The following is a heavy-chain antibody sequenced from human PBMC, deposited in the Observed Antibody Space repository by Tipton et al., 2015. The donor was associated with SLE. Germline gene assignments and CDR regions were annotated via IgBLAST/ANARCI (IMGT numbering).Heavy chain of an antibody. J-gene: IGHJ5*02. CDR3: ARYPESNYHWFGP. CDR2: IYHSGTA. CDR1: GGSISSSRYY. V-gene: IGHV4-39*07. D-gene: IGHD4-11*01. Sequence: TLSLTCTVSGGSISSSRYYWCWIRQPPGKGLEWIGSIYHSGTAYYNPSLKGRVTISVDTSKNQISLKLSSVTAADTAVYYCARYPESNYHWFGPWGRGALVTVSS.